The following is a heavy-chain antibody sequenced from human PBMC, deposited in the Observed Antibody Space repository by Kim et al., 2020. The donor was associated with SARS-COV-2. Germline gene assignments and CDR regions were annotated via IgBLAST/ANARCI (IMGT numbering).Heavy chain of an antibody. CDR2: IRSKANSYAT. J-gene: IGHJ3*02. CDR3: SSVPGTTLAFLDAFDI. Sequence: GGSLRLSCAASGFTFSGSAMHWVRQASGKGLEWVCRIRSKANSYATAYAASVKVRFTISRDDSKNTAYLQMNSLKTEDTAVYYCSSVPGTTLAFLDAFDIWGQGTMVTVSS. V-gene: IGHV3-73*01. D-gene: IGHD1-1*01. CDR1: GFTFSGSA.